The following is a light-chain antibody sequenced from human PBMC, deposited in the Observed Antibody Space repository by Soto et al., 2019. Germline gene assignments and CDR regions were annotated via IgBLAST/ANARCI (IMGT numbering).Light chain of an antibody. Sequence: QSALTQPASVSGSPGQSITISCTGTSSDVGGYNYVSWYQQHPGKAPKLMIYDVSNRPSGVSNRFSGSKSGNTASLTISGLQAEDEADYYCSSYTRGSTLYVFGTGTKLTVL. V-gene: IGLV2-14*01. CDR3: SSYTRGSTLYV. J-gene: IGLJ1*01. CDR1: SSDVGGYNY. CDR2: DVS.